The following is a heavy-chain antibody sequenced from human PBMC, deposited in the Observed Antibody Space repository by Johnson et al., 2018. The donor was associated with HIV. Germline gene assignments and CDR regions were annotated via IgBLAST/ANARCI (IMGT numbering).Heavy chain of an antibody. CDR3: AREGRLGSYLGGVAFDI. D-gene: IGHD1-26*01. CDR2: LYSGGST. Sequence: VQLAESGGGVVQPGGSLRLSCGASGFSVSNNYMNWVRQAPGKGLEWVSVLYSGGSTYYADSVKGRFTISRDNSKNTLYLQMNSLRAEDTAVYYCAREGRLGSYLGGVAFDIWGQGTMVTVSS. CDR1: GFSVSNNY. V-gene: IGHV3-66*02. J-gene: IGHJ3*02.